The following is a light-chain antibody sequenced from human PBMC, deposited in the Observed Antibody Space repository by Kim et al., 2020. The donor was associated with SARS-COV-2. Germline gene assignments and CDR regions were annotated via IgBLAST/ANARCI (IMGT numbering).Light chain of an antibody. J-gene: IGLJ2*01. V-gene: IGLV3-21*04. CDR3: QVWDSSSDHVV. Sequence: PGKTARITWGGNNIGSKSVPWYQQKPGQAPVLVIYYDSDRPSGIPERFSGSNSGNTATLTISRVEAGDEADYYCQVWDSSSDHVVFGGGTQLTVL. CDR2: YDS. CDR1: NIGSKS.